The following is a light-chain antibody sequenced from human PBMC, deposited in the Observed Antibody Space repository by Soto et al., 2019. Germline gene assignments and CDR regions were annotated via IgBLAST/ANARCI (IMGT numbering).Light chain of an antibody. J-gene: IGKJ1*01. CDR1: QSVRGN. CDR2: GAS. CDR3: QQYGSSPLWT. V-gene: IGKV3-20*01. Sequence: EIVMTQSPATLSVSPGERATLSCRASQSVRGNLAWYQQKPGQAPRLLLYGASSRATGIPDRFSGSGSGTDFTLTISRLEPEDFAVYYCQQYGSSPLWTFGQGTKVDIK.